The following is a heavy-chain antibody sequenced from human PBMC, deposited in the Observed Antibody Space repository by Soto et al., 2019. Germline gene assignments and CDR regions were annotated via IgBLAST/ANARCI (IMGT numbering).Heavy chain of an antibody. CDR1: GFTFSTYA. V-gene: IGHV3-23*01. CDR3: AKDRFYYDSSAYYYDAFDI. CDR2: ISGSGGST. Sequence: PGGSLRFSCAASGFTFSTYAMSWVRQAPGKGLEWVSAISGSGGSTYYADSVKGRFTISRDNSKNTLYLQMSSLRAEDTALYYCAKDRFYYDSSAYYYDAFDIWGQGTMVTVSS. J-gene: IGHJ3*02. D-gene: IGHD3-22*01.